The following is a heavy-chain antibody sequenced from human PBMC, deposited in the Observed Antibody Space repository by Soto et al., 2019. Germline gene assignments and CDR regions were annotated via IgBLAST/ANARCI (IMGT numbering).Heavy chain of an antibody. D-gene: IGHD3-10*01. V-gene: IGHV1-69*13. CDR3: ARDTVTMVRGNPDSFPGA. J-gene: IGHJ5*02. Sequence: SVKVSCKASGGTFSSYAISWVRQAPGQGLEWMGGIIPIFGTANYAQKFQGRVTITADESTSTAYMELSSLRSEDTAVYYCARDTVTMVRGNPDSFPGAWGQGTLVTVSS. CDR2: IIPIFGTA. CDR1: GGTFSSYA.